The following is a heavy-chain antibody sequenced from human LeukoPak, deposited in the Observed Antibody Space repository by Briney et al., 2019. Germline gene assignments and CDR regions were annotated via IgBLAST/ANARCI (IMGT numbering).Heavy chain of an antibody. V-gene: IGHV4-4*07. Sequence: SETLSLTCTVSGGSINSYYWSWIRQPAGKGLEWIGRIYTSGTTNYNPSLKSRVTMSVDTSKHHFSLQLRSVTAADTAVYYCASTTYDYDTSGHYFLDYWGQGSLVTVSS. J-gene: IGHJ4*02. CDR1: GGSINSYY. D-gene: IGHD3-22*01. CDR3: ASTTYDYDTSGHYFLDY. CDR2: IYTSGTT.